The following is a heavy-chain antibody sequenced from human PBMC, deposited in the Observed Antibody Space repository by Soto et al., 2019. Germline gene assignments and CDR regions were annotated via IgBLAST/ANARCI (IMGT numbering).Heavy chain of an antibody. V-gene: IGHV1-46*01. CDR1: GYTFTSYY. J-gene: IGHJ1*01. CDR3: ARVQGISGYYDSSGYFPIH. Sequence: GASVKVSCKASGYTFTSYYMHLVRQTPGQGLEGMGIINTSDGSTSYAQKFQGRVTMTRETSTSTVYMELSSLRSEDTAVYYCARVQGISGYYDSSGYFPIHWGQGTLVTVSS. D-gene: IGHD3-22*01. CDR2: INTSDGST.